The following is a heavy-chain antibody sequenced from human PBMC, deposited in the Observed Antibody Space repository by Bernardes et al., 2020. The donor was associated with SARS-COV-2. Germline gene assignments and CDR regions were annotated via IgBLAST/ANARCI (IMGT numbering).Heavy chain of an antibody. CDR2: INPHSGAT. CDR1: GYTFADYY. J-gene: IGHJ6*02. D-gene: IGHD2-2*01. Sequence: ASVKVSCKASGYTFADYYIHWMRQAPGQGLEWLGWINPHSGATNYAQKSQGRVTMTGNTSISTAFMEFNSLTSDNTAVYFCARGLLTSPYGLDVWGQGTPV. V-gene: IGHV1-2*02. CDR3: ARGLLTSPYGLDV.